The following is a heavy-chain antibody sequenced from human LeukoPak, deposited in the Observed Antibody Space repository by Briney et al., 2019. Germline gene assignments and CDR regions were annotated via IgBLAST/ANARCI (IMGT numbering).Heavy chain of an antibody. Sequence: SVKVSCKASGGTFSSYAISWVRQAPGQGLEWMGRIIPILGIANYAQKFQGRVTITADKSTSTAYMELSSLRSEDTAVYYCARAWGRDYYGSGRPDYWGQGTLVTVSS. D-gene: IGHD3-10*01. CDR2: IIPILGIA. CDR3: ARAWGRDYYGSGRPDY. CDR1: GGTFSSYA. V-gene: IGHV1-69*04. J-gene: IGHJ4*02.